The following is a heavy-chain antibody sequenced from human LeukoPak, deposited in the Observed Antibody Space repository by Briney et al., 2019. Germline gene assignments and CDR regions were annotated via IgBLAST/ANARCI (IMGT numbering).Heavy chain of an antibody. CDR2: ISWNSGSI. D-gene: IGHD4-17*01. J-gene: IGHJ4*02. CDR3: AAAYGDYDPINY. Sequence: SCKASGYTFTNYYLHWVRQAPGKGLEWVSGISWNSGSIGYADSVKGRFTISRDNAKNSLYLQMSSLRAEDMVLYYCAAAYGDYDPINYWGQGTLVTVSS. V-gene: IGHV3-9*03. CDR1: GYTFTNYY.